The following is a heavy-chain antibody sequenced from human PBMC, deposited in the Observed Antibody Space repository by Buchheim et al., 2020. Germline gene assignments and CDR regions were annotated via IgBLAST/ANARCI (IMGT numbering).Heavy chain of an antibody. D-gene: IGHD2-15*01. CDR2: IKEDGSQK. Sequence: EVQLVESGGGLVQPGGSLRLSCAASGFTFSSSWMGWARQAPGKGLEWVANIKEDGSQKYYVDSVKGRFTISRDNAKNSLYLQMNSLRAEDTAVYYCARDLGYCNDGSCYNWFDPWGQGTL. CDR1: GFTFSSSW. V-gene: IGHV3-7*03. J-gene: IGHJ5*02. CDR3: ARDLGYCNDGSCYNWFDP.